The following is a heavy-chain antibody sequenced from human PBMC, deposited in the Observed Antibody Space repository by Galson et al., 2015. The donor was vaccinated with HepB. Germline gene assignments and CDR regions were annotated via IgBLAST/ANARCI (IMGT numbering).Heavy chain of an antibody. CDR3: ARVGYSGSGTD. Sequence: SLRLSCAASGFIFSNDDMKWVRQTPGKGLEWIANISSSSGSILYADSVRGRFTISRDNAKNSLYLQMDGLRDEDTAVYYCARVGYSGSGTDWGQGILVAVSS. J-gene: IGHJ4*02. D-gene: IGHD3-10*01. V-gene: IGHV3-48*02. CDR2: ISSSSGSI. CDR1: GFIFSNDD.